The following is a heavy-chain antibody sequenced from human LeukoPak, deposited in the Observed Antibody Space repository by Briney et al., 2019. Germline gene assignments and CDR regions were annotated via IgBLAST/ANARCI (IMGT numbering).Heavy chain of an antibody. CDR2: IYWNDDK. CDR3: AHRGGYYDFWSGYYTPYFDY. V-gene: IGHV2-5*01. J-gene: IGHJ4*02. D-gene: IGHD3-3*01. CDR1: GFSLSTSGVG. Sequence: SGPTLVKPTQTVTLTCTFSGFSLSTSGVGVGWIRQPPGKALEWLALIYWNDDKRYSPSLKSRLTITKDTSKNQVVLTMTNMDPVDTATYYCAHRGGYYDFWSGYYTPYFDYWGQGTLVTVSS.